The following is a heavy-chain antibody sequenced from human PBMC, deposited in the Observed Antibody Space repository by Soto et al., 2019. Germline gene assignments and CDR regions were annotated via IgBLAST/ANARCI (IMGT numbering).Heavy chain of an antibody. J-gene: IGHJ5*02. Sequence: KSSETLSLTCTVPGGSIRSYYWSWIRQPPGKGLEWIGYIYYSGSTDYNPSLRSRVTISADTSENKFSLTLKSVTAADTAVYFYARDFERSAIAPWGQGTSVTVSS. CDR1: GGSIRSYY. D-gene: IGHD3-9*01. CDR2: IYYSGST. CDR3: ARDFERSAIAP. V-gene: IGHV4-59*12.